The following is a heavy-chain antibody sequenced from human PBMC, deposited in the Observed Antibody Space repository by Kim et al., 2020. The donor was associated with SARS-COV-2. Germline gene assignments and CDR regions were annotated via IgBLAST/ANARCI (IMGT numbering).Heavy chain of an antibody. V-gene: IGHV2-70*01. CDR3: GVYCSSTSCYHGGGAFDI. CDR1: GFSLSTSGMC. J-gene: IGHJ3*02. CDR2: IDWDDDK. D-gene: IGHD2-2*01. Sequence: SGPTLVKPTQTLTLTCTFSGFSLSTSGMCVSWIRQPPGKALEWLALIDWDDDKYYSTSLKTRLTISKDTSKNQVVLTMTNMDPVDTATYYCGVYCSSTSCYHGGGAFDIWGQGTMVTVSS.